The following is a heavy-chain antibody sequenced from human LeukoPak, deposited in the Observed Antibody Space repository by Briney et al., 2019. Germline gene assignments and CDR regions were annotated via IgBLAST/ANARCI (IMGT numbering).Heavy chain of an antibody. J-gene: IGHJ4*02. V-gene: IGHV3-64D*06. CDR3: VRDQRGGSSGYYDS. CDR1: GFTFSTYF. D-gene: IGHD3-22*01. Sequence: QAGGCLRLSCSASGFTFSTYFMHWVRQAPGKGRECGSAITGSGGSTYYADSVKGRFTISGDNSKNTLYLQMSSLRAEDTAVYYCVRDQRGGSSGYYDSWGQGTLVTVSS. CDR2: ITGSGGST.